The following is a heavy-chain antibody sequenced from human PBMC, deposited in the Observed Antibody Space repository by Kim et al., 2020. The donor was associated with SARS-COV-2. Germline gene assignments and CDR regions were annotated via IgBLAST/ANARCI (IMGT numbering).Heavy chain of an antibody. J-gene: IGHJ6*03. D-gene: IGHD3-9*01. CDR2: INTNTGNP. V-gene: IGHV7-4-1*02. CDR1: GYTFTSYA. CDR3: ARDQYDILTGCYYMDV. Sequence: ASVKVSCKASGYTFTSYAMNWVRQAPGQGLEWMGWINTNTGNPTYAQGFTGRFVFSLDTSVSTAYLQISSLKAEDTAVYYCARDQYDILTGCYYMDVWGKGTTVTVSS.